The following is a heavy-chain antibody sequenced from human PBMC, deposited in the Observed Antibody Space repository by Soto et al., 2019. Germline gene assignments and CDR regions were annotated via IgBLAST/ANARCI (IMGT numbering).Heavy chain of an antibody. V-gene: IGHV6-1*01. J-gene: IGHJ3*02. CDR2: TYYRSKWYN. Sequence: SQTLSLTCAISGDSVSSNSAAWNWIRQSPSRDLEWLGRTYYRSKWYNDYAVSVKSRITINPDTSKNQFSLQLNSVTPEDTVVYYCARDMPNVYSSNFHAFDIWGQGTMVTVSS. CDR1: GDSVSSNSAA. CDR3: ARDMPNVYSSNFHAFDI. D-gene: IGHD6-13*01.